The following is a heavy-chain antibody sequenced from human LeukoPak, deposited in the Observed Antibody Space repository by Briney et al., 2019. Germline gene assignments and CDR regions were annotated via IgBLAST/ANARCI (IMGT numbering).Heavy chain of an antibody. CDR3: ARSGDSSGYDYDAFDI. Sequence: SETLSLTCTVSGGSISSSSYYWGWIRQPPGKGLEWIGSIYYSGSTYYNPSLKSRVTISVDMSKNQFSLNLSSVTAADTAVYYCARSGDSSGYDYDAFDIWGQGTMVTVSS. CDR2: IYYSGST. CDR1: GGSISSSSYY. D-gene: IGHD3-22*01. V-gene: IGHV4-39*07. J-gene: IGHJ3*02.